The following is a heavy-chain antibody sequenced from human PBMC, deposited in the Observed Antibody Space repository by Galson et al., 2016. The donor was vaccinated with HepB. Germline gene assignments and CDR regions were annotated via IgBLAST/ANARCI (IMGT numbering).Heavy chain of an antibody. Sequence: SVKVSCKASRYSFTNYHLHWVRQAPGQRLEWMGMINPSTGITTYSENFQGRVTMTRDTSTTTVYMELASLTSDDAAVYYCTREGTPTGTSRTDGWYNWFDPWVQGTLVTVSS. J-gene: IGHJ5*02. CDR3: TREGTPTGTSRTDGWYNWFDP. CDR1: RYSFTNYH. D-gene: IGHD4-11*01. CDR2: INPSTGIT. V-gene: IGHV1-46*03.